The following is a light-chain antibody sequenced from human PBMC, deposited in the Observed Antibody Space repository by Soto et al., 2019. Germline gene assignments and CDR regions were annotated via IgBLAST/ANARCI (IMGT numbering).Light chain of an antibody. V-gene: IGKV2-28*01. J-gene: IGKJ5*01. CDR1: QSLLHSSGYNY. Sequence: EMVLTQSPLSLPVTPGEPASISCRSSQSLLHSSGYNYVDWYLQKPGQSPQPLIYLVSNRASGVPERFSGSGSGTDFTLKISRVEAEDVGHYYCMQALQTPLTFGQGTRLEIK. CDR3: MQALQTPLT. CDR2: LVS.